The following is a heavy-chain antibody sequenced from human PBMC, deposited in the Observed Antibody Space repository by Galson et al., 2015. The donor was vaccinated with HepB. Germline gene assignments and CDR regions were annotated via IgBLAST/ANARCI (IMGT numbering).Heavy chain of an antibody. CDR3: ARYQYTMGPMDV. D-gene: IGHD2-2*01. V-gene: IGHV3-33*08. J-gene: IGHJ6*02. CDR1: GFTFSSYG. CDR2: IWYDGSNK. Sequence: SLRLSCAASGFTFSSYGMHWVRQAPGKGLEWVAVIWYDGSNKYYADSVKGRFTISRDNSKNTLYLQMNSLRAEDTAVYYCARYQYTMGPMDVWGQGTTVTVSS.